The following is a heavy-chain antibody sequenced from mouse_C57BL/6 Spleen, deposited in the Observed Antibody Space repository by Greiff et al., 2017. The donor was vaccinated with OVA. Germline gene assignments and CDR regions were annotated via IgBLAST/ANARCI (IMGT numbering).Heavy chain of an antibody. CDR1: GFTFTDYY. J-gene: IGHJ4*01. Sequence: EVQLVESGGGLVQPGGSLSLSCAASGFTFTDYYMSWVRQPPGKALEWLGFIRNKANGYTTEYSASVKGRFTISRDNSQSILYLQMNALRAEDSATYYCARSIYYGYDWSMDYWGQGTSVTVSS. D-gene: IGHD2-2*01. V-gene: IGHV7-3*01. CDR3: ARSIYYGYDWSMDY. CDR2: IRNKANGYTT.